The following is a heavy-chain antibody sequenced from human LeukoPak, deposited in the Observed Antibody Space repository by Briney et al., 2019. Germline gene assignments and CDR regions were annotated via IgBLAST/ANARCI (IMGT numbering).Heavy chain of an antibody. Sequence: GGSLRLSCAACGFTFSRYWMSWIRQAPGKGLEWVANIKQDGSEKYYVDSVKGRFTISRDNAKNSLSLQMNSLRAEDTAVYYCASVSITVAERDYMDVWGKGTTVTVSS. J-gene: IGHJ6*03. D-gene: IGHD6-19*01. CDR2: IKQDGSEK. V-gene: IGHV3-7*01. CDR3: ASVSITVAERDYMDV. CDR1: GFTFSRYW.